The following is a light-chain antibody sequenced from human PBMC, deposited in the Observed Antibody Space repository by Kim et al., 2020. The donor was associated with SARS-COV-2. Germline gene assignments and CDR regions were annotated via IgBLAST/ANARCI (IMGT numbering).Light chain of an antibody. V-gene: IGLV3-19*01. CDR2: GKN. CDR1: SLRNYY. Sequence: VALGQTVRFTCQGDSLRNYYATWLPQKPGQAPILVIYGKNNRPSGIPDRFSGPSSGNTASLTITGTQAGDEADYYCNSRDSNDNVVFGGGTQLTVL. J-gene: IGLJ2*01. CDR3: NSRDSNDNVV.